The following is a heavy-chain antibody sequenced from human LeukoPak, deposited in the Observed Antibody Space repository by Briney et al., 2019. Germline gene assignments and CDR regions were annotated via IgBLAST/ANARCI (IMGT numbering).Heavy chain of an antibody. CDR3: ARKEQQLAFDY. Sequence: GASVKVSCKASGYTFTSYGISWVRQAPGQGLEWMGWISAYNGNTHYAQRLQGRVTMTTDTSTSTAYMELRSLRSDDTAMYYCARKEQQLAFDYWGQGTLVTDSS. CDR1: GYTFTSYG. V-gene: IGHV1-18*04. D-gene: IGHD6-13*01. CDR2: ISAYNGNT. J-gene: IGHJ4*02.